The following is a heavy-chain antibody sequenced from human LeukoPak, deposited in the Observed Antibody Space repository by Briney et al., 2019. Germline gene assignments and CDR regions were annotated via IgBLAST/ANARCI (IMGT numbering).Heavy chain of an antibody. V-gene: IGHV1-2*02. CDR1: GYTFTGYY. D-gene: IGHD2-21*02. J-gene: IGHJ2*01. Sequence: ASVKVSCKASGYTFTGYYMHWVRQAPGQGLEWMGWINPNSGGTNYAQKFQGRVTMTRDTSISTAYMELSRLRSDDTAVYYCARASGDYVWYFDLWGRGTLVTVSS. CDR3: ARASGDYVWYFDL. CDR2: INPNSGGT.